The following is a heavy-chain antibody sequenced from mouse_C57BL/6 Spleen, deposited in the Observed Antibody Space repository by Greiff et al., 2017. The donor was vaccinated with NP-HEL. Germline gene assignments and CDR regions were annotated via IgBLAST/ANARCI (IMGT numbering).Heavy chain of an antibody. CDR1: GYTFTSYW. Sequence: VKLQESGAELVKPGASVKLSCKASGYTFTSYWMHWVKQRPGRGLEWIGRIDPNSGGTKYNEKFKSKATLTVDKPSSTAYMQLSSLTSEDSAVYYCARNYYGSSLLAMDYWGQGTSVTVSS. CDR2: IDPNSGGT. D-gene: IGHD1-1*01. J-gene: IGHJ4*01. CDR3: ARNYYGSSLLAMDY. V-gene: IGHV1-72*01.